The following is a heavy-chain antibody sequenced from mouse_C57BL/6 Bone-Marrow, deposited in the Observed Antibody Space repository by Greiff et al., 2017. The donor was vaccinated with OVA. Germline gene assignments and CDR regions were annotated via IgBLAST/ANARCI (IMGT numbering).Heavy chain of an antibody. CDR3: AGYDYDGAFAY. D-gene: IGHD2-4*01. J-gene: IGHJ3*01. Sequence: QVQLQQPGAELVKPGASVKVSCKASGYTFTSYWMHWVKQRPGQGLEWIGRIHPSDSDTNYNQKFKGKATLTVDKSSSPAYMQLSSLTSEDSAVYYCAGYDYDGAFAYWGQGTLVTVSA. CDR2: IHPSDSDT. V-gene: IGHV1-74*01. CDR1: GYTFTSYW.